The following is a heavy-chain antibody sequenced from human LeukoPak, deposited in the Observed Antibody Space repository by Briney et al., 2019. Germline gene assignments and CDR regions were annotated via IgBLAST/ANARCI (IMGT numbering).Heavy chain of an antibody. J-gene: IGHJ4*02. D-gene: IGHD2-15*01. CDR1: GYTFTSYY. CDR2: INPSGGST. Sequence: ASVKVSCKASGYTFTSYYMHWVRQAPGQGLEWMGIINPSGGSTSYAQKFQGRVTMTRDTSTSTVYMELSSLRSEDTAVYYCVRFLSWGATLGYWGQGTLVTVSS. CDR3: VRFLSWGATLGY. V-gene: IGHV1-46*01.